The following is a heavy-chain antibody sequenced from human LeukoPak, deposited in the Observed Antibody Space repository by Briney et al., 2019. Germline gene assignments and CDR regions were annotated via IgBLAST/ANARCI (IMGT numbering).Heavy chain of an antibody. J-gene: IGHJ4*02. CDR2: IKAGNGDT. CDR1: GYIFTKYV. V-gene: IGHV1-3*01. CDR3: ARDDCGDTCYPGGY. D-gene: IGHD2-21*01. Sequence: ASVEVSCKASGYIFTKYVVDWVGQGPGQKPELMGWIKAGNGDTKYSQNFQDRLTITRDTSASAVYMELSSLTSEDTALYYCARDDCGDTCYPGGYWGQGTLVTVSS.